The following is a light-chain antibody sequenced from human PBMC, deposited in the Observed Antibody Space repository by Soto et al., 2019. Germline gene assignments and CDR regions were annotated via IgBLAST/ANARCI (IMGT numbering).Light chain of an antibody. J-gene: IGKJ4*01. CDR2: DAS. V-gene: IGKV3-11*01. CDR1: QTVSRY. Sequence: VLIQSPATLSLSPGERATLSCRASQTVSRYLAWFQQKPGQPPRLLIYDASNRATGIPARFSGSGSGTDYTLTISSLEPKDFAVYYCQQRSTWPLLTFGGGTKVEI. CDR3: QQRSTWPLLT.